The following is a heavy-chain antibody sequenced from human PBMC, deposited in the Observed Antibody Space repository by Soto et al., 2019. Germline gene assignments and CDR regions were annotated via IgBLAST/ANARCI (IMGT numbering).Heavy chain of an antibody. D-gene: IGHD3-10*01. J-gene: IGHJ4*02. V-gene: IGHV1-69*02. CDR3: ASNYGSGYRASDS. Sequence: QVQLVQSGAEVKSAGSSVKVSCKASGDTFNFYSINWVRQAPGLGLEWVGRVNPILSMSNYAQRFQGRVTMTADKSTGTAYMELRSLRSEDSAIYYCASNYGSGYRASDSWGQGALVTVS. CDR1: GDTFNFYS. CDR2: VNPILSMS.